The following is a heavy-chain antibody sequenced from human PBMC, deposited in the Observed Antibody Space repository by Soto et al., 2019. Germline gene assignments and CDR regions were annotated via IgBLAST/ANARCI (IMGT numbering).Heavy chain of an antibody. CDR1: GGSVSSGSYY. D-gene: IGHD6-6*01. V-gene: IGHV4-61*01. CDR3: AREYSSSYYFDY. J-gene: IGHJ4*02. CDR2: IYYSVST. Sequence: SETLSLTCTVSGGSVSSGSYYWSWIRQPPGKGLEWIGYIYYSVSTNYNPSLKSRVTISVDTSKNQFSLKLSSVTAAGTAVYYCAREYSSSYYFDYWGQGTLVTVSS.